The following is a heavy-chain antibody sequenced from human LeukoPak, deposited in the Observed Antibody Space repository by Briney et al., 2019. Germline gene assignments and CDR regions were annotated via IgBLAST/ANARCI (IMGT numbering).Heavy chain of an antibody. J-gene: IGHJ4*02. CDR1: GFTFSSYS. CDR3: ARDQKLLWFGESPFDY. Sequence: GVSLRLSCAASGFTFSSYSMNRVRQAPGKGLEWVSSISSSSSYIYYADSVKGRFTISRDNAKNSLYLQMNSLRAEDTAVYYCARDQKLLWFGESPFDYWGQGTLVTVSS. V-gene: IGHV3-21*01. D-gene: IGHD3-10*01. CDR2: ISSSSSYI.